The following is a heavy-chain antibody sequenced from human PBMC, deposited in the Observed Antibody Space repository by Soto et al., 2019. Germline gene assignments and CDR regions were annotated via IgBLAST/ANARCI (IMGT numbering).Heavy chain of an antibody. CDR3: AKAGGGFGDFVHH. CDR2: ILYDGSDK. D-gene: IGHD3-10*01. CDR1: GFTFSSYG. J-gene: IGHJ4*02. V-gene: IGHV3-30*18. Sequence: GGSLRLSCAASGFTFSSYGMHWVRQAPGKVLEWVTGILYDGSDKYYADSVKGRFTISRENSKNTLYLQMNSLRTEDSAVYYCAKAGGGFGDFVHHWGQGTPVTVSS.